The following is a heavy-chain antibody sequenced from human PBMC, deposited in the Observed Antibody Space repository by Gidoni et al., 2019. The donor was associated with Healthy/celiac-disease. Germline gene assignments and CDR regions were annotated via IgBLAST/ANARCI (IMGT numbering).Heavy chain of an antibody. CDR3: ARDLCSGWYGGYNCFDP. CDR2: INPNGGGT. J-gene: IGHJ5*02. V-gene: IGHV1-2*02. CDR1: GYPFTDYY. Sequence: QVRLVQSGAEVKKPGASVKVSCKASGYPFTDYYMHWVRQAPGQGLEWMGWINPNGGGTIYAQKFQGRVTMTRDTSVSTAYMELSRLRSDDTAIYYCARDLCSGWYGGYNCFDPWGQGTLVTVSS. D-gene: IGHD6-19*01.